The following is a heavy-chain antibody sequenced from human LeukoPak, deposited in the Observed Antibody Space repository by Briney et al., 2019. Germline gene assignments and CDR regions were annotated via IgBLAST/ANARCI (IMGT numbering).Heavy chain of an antibody. D-gene: IGHD3-10*01. CDR2: ISGSGGST. J-gene: IGHJ6*02. V-gene: IGHV3-23*01. CDR3: AKGHYASGSYRYGLDV. CDR1: GFTFSNFA. Sequence: GGSERLSCAVSGFTFSNFAMSWVRQAPGKGLEWVSAISGSGGSTYYADSVKGRFTISRDNSKNTLSLQMNSLRAEDTAIYYCAKGHYASGSYRYGLDVWGQGTTVTVTS.